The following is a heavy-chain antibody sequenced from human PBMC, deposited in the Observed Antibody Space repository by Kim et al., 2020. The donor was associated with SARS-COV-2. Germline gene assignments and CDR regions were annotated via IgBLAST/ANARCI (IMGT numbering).Heavy chain of an antibody. CDR3: ARTSGDLAFDI. CDR2: DT. V-gene: IGHV5-51*01. D-gene: IGHD6-19*01. Sequence: DTRYSPSFQGPVTISADKSISTAYLQWSSLKASDTAMYYCARTSGDLAFDIWGQGTMVTVSS. J-gene: IGHJ3*02.